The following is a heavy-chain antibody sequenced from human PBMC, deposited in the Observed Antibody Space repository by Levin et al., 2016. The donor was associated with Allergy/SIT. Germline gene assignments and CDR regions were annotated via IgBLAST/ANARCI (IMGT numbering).Heavy chain of an antibody. Sequence: GESLKISCAASGFILSSYRMNWVRQAPGKGLEWVAYVSSTSSTIYYADSVKGRFTISRDNAKNSLFLQMNSLRDEDTAVYYCARGPPSMTVFGVVPNWFDSWGQGTLVTVSS. CDR1: GFILSSYR. J-gene: IGHJ5*01. V-gene: IGHV3-48*02. D-gene: IGHD3-3*01. CDR2: VSSTSSTI. CDR3: ARGPPSMTVFGVVPNWFDS.